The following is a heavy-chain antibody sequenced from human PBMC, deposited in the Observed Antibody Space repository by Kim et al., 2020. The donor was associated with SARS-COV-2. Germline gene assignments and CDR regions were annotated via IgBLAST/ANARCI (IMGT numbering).Heavy chain of an antibody. J-gene: IGHJ5*02. V-gene: IGHV1-69*13. CDR3: ARDLSGSFNWFDP. CDR2: IIPIFGTA. D-gene: IGHD1-26*01. Sequence: SVKVSCKASGGTFSSYAISWVRQAPGQGLEWMGGIIPIFGTANYAQKFQGRVTITADESTSTAYMELSSLRSEDTAVYYCARDLSGSFNWFDPWGQGTLVTVSS. CDR1: GGTFSSYA.